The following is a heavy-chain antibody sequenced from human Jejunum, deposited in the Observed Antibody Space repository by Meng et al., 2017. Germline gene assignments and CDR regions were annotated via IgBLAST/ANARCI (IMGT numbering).Heavy chain of an antibody. CDR2: IYWDDDK. J-gene: IGHJ4*02. CDR1: GFSLSTRGVG. CDR3: ARKGALEPLDY. V-gene: IGHV2-5*02. Sequence: SGLTLAKPTQTLTLTCTFSGFSLSTRGVGVGWIRQPPGKALEWLAVIYWDDDKRYSPSLKTRVTITKDTSKNQVVLTMTNMDPVDTATYYCARKGALEPLDYWGQGTLVTVSS. D-gene: IGHD1-1*01.